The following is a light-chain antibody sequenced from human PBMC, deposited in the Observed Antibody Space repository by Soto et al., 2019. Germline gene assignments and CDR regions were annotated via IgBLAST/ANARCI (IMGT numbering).Light chain of an antibody. J-gene: IGKJ2*01. CDR3: QQYSSSPFT. CDR1: QTVTSTY. Sequence: EIVLTQPPGTLSLSPGERATLSCRASQTVTSTYFAWYQQKPGQAPRLLIYGASSRATGIPDRFSGSGSGTDFTLTISRLEPEDFAMYYCQQYSSSPFTFGQGTKVEIK. CDR2: GAS. V-gene: IGKV3-20*01.